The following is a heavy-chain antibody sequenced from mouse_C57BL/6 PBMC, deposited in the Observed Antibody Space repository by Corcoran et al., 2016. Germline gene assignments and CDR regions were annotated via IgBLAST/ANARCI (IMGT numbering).Heavy chain of an antibody. CDR3: ARGTGTQYFDV. CDR2: IYWDDDK. CDR1: GFSLSTSGMG. Sequence: QVTLKESGPGILQSSQTLSLPCSFSGFSLSTSGMGVSWIRQPSGKGLEWLAHIYWDDDKRSNPSLKSRLTISKDTSRNQVFLKITSVDTADTATYYCARGTGTQYFDVWGTGTTVTVSS. D-gene: IGHD4-1*01. J-gene: IGHJ1*03. V-gene: IGHV8-12*01.